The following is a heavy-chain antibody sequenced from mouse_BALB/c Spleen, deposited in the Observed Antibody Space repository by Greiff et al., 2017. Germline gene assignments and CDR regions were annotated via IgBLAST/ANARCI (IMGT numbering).Heavy chain of an antibody. CDR1: GYSITSDYA. CDR2: ISYSGST. V-gene: IGHV3-2*02. Sequence: VQLKQSGPGLVKPSQSLSLTCTVTGYSITSDYAWNWIRQFPGNKLEWMGYISYSGSTSYNPSLKSRISITRDTSKNQFFLQLNSVTTEDTATYYCALGRYFDVWGAGTTVTVSS. D-gene: IGHD4-1*01. J-gene: IGHJ1*01. CDR3: ALGRYFDV.